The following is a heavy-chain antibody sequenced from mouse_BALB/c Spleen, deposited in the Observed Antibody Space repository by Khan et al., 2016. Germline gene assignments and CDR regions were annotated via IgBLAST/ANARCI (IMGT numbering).Heavy chain of an antibody. CDR1: GYSITNDYS. J-gene: IGHJ2*01. V-gene: IGHV3-2*02. CDR3: YRSGFYFRNRDYFDY. Sequence: VRLKESGPGLVKPSQFLSLTCTVTGYSITNDYSWNWIRHFPGNQLEWMGYIHYSGDTIYNPSLKSRITITRDTSTNQFFLQLNSVTSEDTATSFCYRSGFYFRNRDYFDYWGQGTTLTVSS. D-gene: IGHD3-1*01. CDR2: IHYSGDT.